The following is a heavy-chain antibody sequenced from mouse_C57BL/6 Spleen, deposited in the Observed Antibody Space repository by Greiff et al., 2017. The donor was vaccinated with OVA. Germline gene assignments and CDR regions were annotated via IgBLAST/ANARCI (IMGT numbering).Heavy chain of an antibody. D-gene: IGHD2-1*01. J-gene: IGHJ3*01. Sequence: QVQLQQSGAELARPGASVKLSCKASGYTFTSSGISWVKQRPGQGLEWIGVIYPRSGNTYYNEKFKGKATLTADKSSSTAYMELRSLTSEDSAVYFCARCTGNYPIAYWGQGTLVTVSA. V-gene: IGHV1-81*01. CDR3: ARCTGNYPIAY. CDR2: IYPRSGNT. CDR1: GYTFTSSG.